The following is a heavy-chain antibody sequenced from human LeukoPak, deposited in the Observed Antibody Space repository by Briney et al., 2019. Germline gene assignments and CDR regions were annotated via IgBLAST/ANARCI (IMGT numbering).Heavy chain of an antibody. CDR3: ASRLYCSNTRCRNFPFAY. J-gene: IGHJ4*02. CDR1: GYTFTGYY. D-gene: IGHD2-2*01. Sequence: GASVKVSCKASGYTFTGYYMHWVRQAPGQGREWMGGIIPIFGTANYAQKFQDRVTITADESTSTAYIELSSLRSEDTAIYYCASRLYCSNTRCRNFPFAYWGQGTLVTVSS. CDR2: IIPIFGTA. V-gene: IGHV1-69*13.